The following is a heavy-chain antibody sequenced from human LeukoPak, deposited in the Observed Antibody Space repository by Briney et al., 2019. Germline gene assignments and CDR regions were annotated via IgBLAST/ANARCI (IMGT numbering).Heavy chain of an antibody. J-gene: IGHJ5*02. CDR1: GDNFNKYS. CDR2: IMPIFGVT. Sequence: SVKVSCKASGDNFNKYSIRWVRQAPGQGLEWMGRIMPIFGVTKYAQKFQGRVTITADESTTTGYMELNNLRSEDTAIYCCSTRPTIWKETTGFAESWGQGTLVIVSS. CDR3: STRPTIWKETTGFAES. V-gene: IGHV1-69*02. D-gene: IGHD1/OR15-1a*01.